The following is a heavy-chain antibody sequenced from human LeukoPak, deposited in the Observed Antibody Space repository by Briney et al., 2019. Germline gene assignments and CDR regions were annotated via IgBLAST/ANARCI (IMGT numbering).Heavy chain of an antibody. V-gene: IGHV4-61*02. CDR3: ARGYSSGWYSAFDI. Sequence: SETLSLTCTVSGGSISSGSYYWSWIRQPAGKGLEWIGRIYTSGSTNYNPSLKSRVTISVDTSKDQFSLKLSSVTAADTAVYYCARGYSSGWYSAFDIWGQGTMVTVSS. D-gene: IGHD6-19*01. CDR1: GGSISSGSYY. J-gene: IGHJ3*02. CDR2: IYTSGST.